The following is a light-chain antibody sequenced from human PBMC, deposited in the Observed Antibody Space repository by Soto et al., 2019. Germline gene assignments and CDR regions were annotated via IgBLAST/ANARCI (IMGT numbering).Light chain of an antibody. Sequence: DIQITQSPSALSAYVGDRVTITCRASQSISSYLNWYQQKPGKAPKLLIYAASSLQSGVPSRFSGSGSGTDFTLTISSLQPEDFATYYCQQSYTTPITFDQGTKVDIK. J-gene: IGKJ1*01. CDR3: QQSYTTPIT. CDR1: QSISSY. CDR2: AAS. V-gene: IGKV1-39*01.